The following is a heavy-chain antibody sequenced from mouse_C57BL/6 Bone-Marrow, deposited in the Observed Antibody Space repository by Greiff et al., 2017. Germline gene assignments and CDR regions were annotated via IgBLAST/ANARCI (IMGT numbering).Heavy chain of an antibody. CDR1: GYAFSSSW. V-gene: IGHV1-82*01. J-gene: IGHJ1*03. D-gene: IGHD2-4*01. CDR3: ARDIYYDYDWDFDV. CDR2: IYPGDGDT. Sequence: QVQLQQSGPELVKPGASVKISCKASGYAFSSSWMNWVKQRPGKGLEWIGRIYPGDGDTNYNGKFKGKATLTADKSSSTAYMQLSSLTSEDSAVYFCARDIYYDYDWDFDVWGTGTTVTVSS.